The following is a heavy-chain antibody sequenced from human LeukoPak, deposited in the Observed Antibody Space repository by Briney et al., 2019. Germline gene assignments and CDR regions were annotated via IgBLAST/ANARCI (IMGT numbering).Heavy chain of an antibody. CDR3: AADQGRTVRMDV. Sequence: ASVKVSCKASGYTFTSYYMHWVRQAPGQGLEWMGIINPSGGSTSYAQKFQERVTITRDMSTSTAYMELSSLRSEDTAVYYCAADQGRTVRMDVWGQGTTVTVSS. CDR1: GYTFTSYY. CDR2: INPSGGST. D-gene: IGHD1-1*01. V-gene: IGHV1-46*01. J-gene: IGHJ6*02.